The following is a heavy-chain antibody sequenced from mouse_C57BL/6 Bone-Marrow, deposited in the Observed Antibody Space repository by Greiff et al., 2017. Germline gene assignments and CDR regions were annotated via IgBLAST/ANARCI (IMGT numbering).Heavy chain of an antibody. CDR1: GISITTGNYR. J-gene: IGHJ3*01. CDR3: AREGGKGGFAY. D-gene: IGHD1-1*02. CDR2: IYYSGTI. V-gene: IGHV3-5*01. Sequence: EVQLQQSGPGLVKPSQTVFLTCTVTGISITTGNYRWSWIRQFPGNKLEWIGYIYYSGTITYNPSLTSRTTITRDTPKNQFFLEMNSLTAEDTATYYCAREGGKGGFAYWGQGTLVTVSA.